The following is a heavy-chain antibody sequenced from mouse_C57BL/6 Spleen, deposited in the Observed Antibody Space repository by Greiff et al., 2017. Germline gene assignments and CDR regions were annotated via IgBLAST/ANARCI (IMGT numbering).Heavy chain of an antibody. CDR2: IDPEDGET. V-gene: IGHV14-2*01. D-gene: IGHD1-1*02. CDR3: ARGSYDYFDY. J-gene: IGHJ2*01. Sequence: EVMLVESGAELVKPGASVKLSCTASGFNIKDYYMHWVKQRTEQGLEWIGRIDPEDGETKYAPKFQGKATITADTSSNTAYLQLSSLTSEDTAVYYCARGSYDYFDYWGQGTTLTVSS. CDR1: GFNIKDYY.